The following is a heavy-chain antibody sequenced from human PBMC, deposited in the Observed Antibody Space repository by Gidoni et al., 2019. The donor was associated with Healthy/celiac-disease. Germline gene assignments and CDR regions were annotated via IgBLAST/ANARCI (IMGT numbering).Heavy chain of an antibody. CDR1: GGSFSGYY. J-gene: IGHJ3*02. CDR2: INHSGST. V-gene: IGHV4-34*01. CDR3: ASVSTYYYDSSGPKRAFDI. D-gene: IGHD3-22*01. Sequence: QVQLQQWGAGLLKPSETLSLTCAVYGGSFSGYYWSWIRQPQGKGLEWIGEINHSGSTNYNPSLKSRVTISVDTSKNQFSLKLSSVTAADTAVYYCASVSTYYYDSSGPKRAFDIWGQGTMVTVSS.